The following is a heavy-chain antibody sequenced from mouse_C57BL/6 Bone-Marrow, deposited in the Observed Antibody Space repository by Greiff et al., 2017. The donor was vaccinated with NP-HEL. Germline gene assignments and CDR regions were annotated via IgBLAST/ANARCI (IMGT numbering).Heavy chain of an antibody. J-gene: IGHJ3*01. CDR3: ARYGLDAWFAY. CDR1: GFTFTDYY. D-gene: IGHD3-1*01. V-gene: IGHV7-3*01. Sequence: DVKLVESGGGLVQPGGSLSLSCAASGFTFTDYYMSWVRQPPGQALEWLGFISNKANGYTTEYSAYVKGRFTISRDNSQSILYLQMNALRAEDSATYYGARYGLDAWFAYWGQGTLVTVAA. CDR2: ISNKANGYTT.